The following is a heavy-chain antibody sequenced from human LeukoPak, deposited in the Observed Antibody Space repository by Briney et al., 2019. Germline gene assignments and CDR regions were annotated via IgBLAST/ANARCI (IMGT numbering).Heavy chain of an antibody. J-gene: IGHJ6*02. CDR1: GGSISSYY. CDR2: IYTSGST. D-gene: IGHD3-3*01. Sequence: SETLSLTCTVSGGSISSYYWSWIRKPAGKGLEWIGRIYTSGSTNYNPSLKSRVTMSVDTSKNQFSLKLSSVTAADTAVYYCRATRDYDFWSGYYRPHVDYGMDVWGQGTTVTVSS. V-gene: IGHV4-4*07. CDR3: RATRDYDFWSGYYRPHVDYGMDV.